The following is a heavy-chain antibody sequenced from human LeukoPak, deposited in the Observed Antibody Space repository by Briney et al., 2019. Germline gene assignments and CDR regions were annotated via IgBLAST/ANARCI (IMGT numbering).Heavy chain of an antibody. V-gene: IGHV1-24*01. CDR3: ATRAYGSGSYESDY. CDR1: GYTLTELS. J-gene: IGHJ4*02. Sequence: ASVKVSCKVSGYTLTELSMHWVRQAPGKGLEWMGGFDPEDGETIYAQKFQGRVTMTEDTSTDTAYMELSSLRSEDTAVYYCATRAYGSGSYESDYWGQGTLVTVSS. CDR2: FDPEDGET. D-gene: IGHD3-10*01.